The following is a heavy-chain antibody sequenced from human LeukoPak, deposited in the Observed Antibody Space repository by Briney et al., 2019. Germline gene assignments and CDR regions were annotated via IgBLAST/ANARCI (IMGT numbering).Heavy chain of an antibody. CDR3: ARGAPIRVAVAATFDP. D-gene: IGHD6-19*01. CDR2: INPSGGST. J-gene: IGHJ5*02. CDR1: GYTFSSYH. Sequence: ASVTVSCKASGYTFSSYHLHWVRQAPGQGLEWMGIINPSGGSTSYAQKFQGRVTMTRDTSASTAYMELSSLRSEDTAVYYCARGAPIRVAVAATFDPWGQGTLVTVPS. V-gene: IGHV1-46*01.